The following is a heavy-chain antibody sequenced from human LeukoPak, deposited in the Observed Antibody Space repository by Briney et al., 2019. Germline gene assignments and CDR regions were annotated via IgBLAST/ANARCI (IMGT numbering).Heavy chain of an antibody. D-gene: IGHD5-18*01. CDR2: ITAYNGNT. CDR3: AREGYSYGPGSGYYYYGMDV. V-gene: IGHV1-18*01. CDR1: GYTFTSYG. J-gene: IGHJ6*02. Sequence: ASVTVSCTASGYTFTSYGISWVRQAPGQGREWMGWITAYNGNTNYAQKLQGRVTMTTDTSTSTAYMELRSLRSDDTAVYYCAREGYSYGPGSGYYYYGMDVWGQGTTVTVSS.